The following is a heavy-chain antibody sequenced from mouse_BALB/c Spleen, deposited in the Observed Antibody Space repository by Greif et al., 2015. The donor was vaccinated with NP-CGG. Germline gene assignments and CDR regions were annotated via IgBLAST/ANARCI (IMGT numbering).Heavy chain of an antibody. CDR1: GYSFTSYW. CDR2: IYPGNSDT. J-gene: IGHJ4*01. V-gene: IGHV1-5*01. D-gene: IGHD2-4*01. CDR3: TRVIYYDYDEGGYYYAMDY. Sequence: VQLQQSGTVLARPGASVKMSCKASGYSFTSYWMHWVKQRPGQGLEWIGAIYPGNSDTSYNQKFKGKAKLTAVTSASTAYMELSSLTNEDSAVYYCTRVIYYDYDEGGYYYAMDYWGQGTSVTVSS.